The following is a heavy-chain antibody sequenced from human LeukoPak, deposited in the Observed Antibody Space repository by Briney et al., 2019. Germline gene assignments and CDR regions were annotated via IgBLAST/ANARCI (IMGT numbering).Heavy chain of an antibody. CDR3: ARHDTAIVFFDY. Sequence: SETLSLTCAVYGGSFSGYYWSWIRQPPGKGLEWIGEINHSGSTNYNPSLKSRVTISVDTSKNQFSLKLSSVTAADTAVYYCARHDTAIVFFDYWGQGTLVTVSS. J-gene: IGHJ4*02. CDR1: GGSFSGYY. V-gene: IGHV4-34*01. CDR2: INHSGST. D-gene: IGHD5-18*01.